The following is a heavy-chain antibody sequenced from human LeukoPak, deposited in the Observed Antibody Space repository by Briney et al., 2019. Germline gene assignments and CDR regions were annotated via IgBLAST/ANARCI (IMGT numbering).Heavy chain of an antibody. CDR1: GYSFTSYG. V-gene: IGHV1-18*04. Sequence: ASVKVSCKTSGYSFTSYGITWVRRAPGQGLEWMGWISGRNGKTNYAQKVQGRVTMTTDTSTSTAYMELRSLRSDDTAVYYCARGGSSPASHAFEIWGQGTTVTVSS. J-gene: IGHJ3*02. CDR2: ISGRNGKT. CDR3: ARGGSSPASHAFEI. D-gene: IGHD3-16*01.